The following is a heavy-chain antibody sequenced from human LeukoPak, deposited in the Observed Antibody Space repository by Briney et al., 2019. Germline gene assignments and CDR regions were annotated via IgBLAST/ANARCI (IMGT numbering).Heavy chain of an antibody. J-gene: IGHJ4*02. CDR2: IIPILHVA. CDR1: GGTFSRYG. Sequence: SVKVSCKASGGTFSRYGIDWVRQAPGQGLEWMGRIIPILHVANYAQQFQGRVTITADTSTSTAYMELSSLRSEDTAVYYCATFGYSSGWFMPKTDYWGQGTLVTVSS. D-gene: IGHD6-19*01. V-gene: IGHV1-69*04. CDR3: ATFGYSSGWFMPKTDY.